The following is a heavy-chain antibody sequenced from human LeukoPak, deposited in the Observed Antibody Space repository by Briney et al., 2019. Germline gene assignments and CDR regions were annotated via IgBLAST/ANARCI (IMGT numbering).Heavy chain of an antibody. V-gene: IGHV3-48*01. CDR2: ISSSPSTI. Sequence: GGSLRLSCAASGFTFSSYGMTWVRQAPGKGLEWVSYISSSPSTIYYADSVKGRFTISRDNSKNTLYLQMNSLRAEDTAVYYCAKGGNYGLWGQGTLVTVSS. CDR1: GFTFSSYG. CDR3: AKGGNYGL. D-gene: IGHD1-26*01. J-gene: IGHJ4*02.